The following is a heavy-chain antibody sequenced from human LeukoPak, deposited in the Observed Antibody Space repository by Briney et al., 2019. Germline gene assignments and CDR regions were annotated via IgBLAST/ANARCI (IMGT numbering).Heavy chain of an antibody. CDR1: GFTFSSYA. J-gene: IGHJ4*02. Sequence: TGGSLRLSCAASGFTFSSYAMSWVRQAPGKGPEWVSAIGGSYGSTYYADSVKGRFTISRDNSKNTLYLQMNSLRADDTPVYYCAKDRDDYSNYADGFDYWGQGTLVTVSS. V-gene: IGHV3-23*01. D-gene: IGHD4-11*01. CDR3: AKDRDDYSNYADGFDY. CDR2: IGGSYGST.